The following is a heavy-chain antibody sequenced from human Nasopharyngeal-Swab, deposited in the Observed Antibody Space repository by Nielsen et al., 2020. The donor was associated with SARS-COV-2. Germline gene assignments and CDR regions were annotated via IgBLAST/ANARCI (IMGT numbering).Heavy chain of an antibody. Sequence: SVKVSCKASGGTFSNYGISWVRQAPGQGLEWVGRVIPILNTSNYALKFQGRVSVTAEKSTNTAYMELSGLRSEDTAVYYCATINYFHHRSFSFEYWGQGSLVTVSS. CDR3: ATINYFHHRSFSFEY. D-gene: IGHD3-10*01. J-gene: IGHJ4*02. V-gene: IGHV1-69*04. CDR2: VIPILNTS. CDR1: GGTFSNYG.